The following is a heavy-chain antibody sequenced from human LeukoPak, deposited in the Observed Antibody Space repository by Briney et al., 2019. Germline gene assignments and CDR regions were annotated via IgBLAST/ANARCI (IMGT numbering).Heavy chain of an antibody. CDR3: AKDTTKELGDLNWFDP. V-gene: IGHV3-48*03. CDR1: GFTFSSYE. Sequence: GGSLRLSCAASGFTFSSYEMNWVRQAPGKGLEWVSYISSSGSTIYYADSVKGRFTISRDNAKNSLYLQMNSLRAEDTALYYCAKDTTKELGDLNWFDPWGQGTLVTVSS. D-gene: IGHD1-26*01. J-gene: IGHJ5*02. CDR2: ISSSGSTI.